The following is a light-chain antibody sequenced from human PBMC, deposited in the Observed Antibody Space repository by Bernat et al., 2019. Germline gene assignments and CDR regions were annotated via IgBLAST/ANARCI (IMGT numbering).Light chain of an antibody. CDR3: QQYDNTPPAYT. V-gene: IGKV3-20*01. Sequence: EIVLTQSPATLSLSPGERASLSCRASQSVNNYLAWYQQKPGQAPRLLIYGASSRATGIPDRFSGSGSGTDFTLTISRLEPEDFAVYYCQQYDNTPPAYTFGQGTKLEIK. CDR2: GAS. CDR1: QSVNNY. J-gene: IGKJ2*01.